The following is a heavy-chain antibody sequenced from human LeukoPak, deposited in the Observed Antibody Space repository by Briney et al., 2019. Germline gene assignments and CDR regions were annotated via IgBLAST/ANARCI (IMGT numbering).Heavy chain of an antibody. CDR3: ARTTQYDMTSGRGYYLDY. CDR1: GFTFSTYW. Sequence: GGSLRLSWAASGFTFSTYWMSWVRQAPGKGLEWVANIKRDGSEKYYVDSVKVRFTISRDNAKNSLYLQMNSPRAEDTAVYYCARTTQYDMTSGRGYYLDYWGQGTLVTVSS. J-gene: IGHJ4*02. D-gene: IGHD3-9*01. V-gene: IGHV3-7*01. CDR2: IKRDGSEK.